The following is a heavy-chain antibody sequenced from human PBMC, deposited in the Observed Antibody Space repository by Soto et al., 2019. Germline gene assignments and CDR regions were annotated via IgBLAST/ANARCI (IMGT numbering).Heavy chain of an antibody. CDR2: IYTGGGT. CDR1: GGSISSYY. Sequence: SQTQSLTCTVSGGSISSYYWSWIRQPAGKGLEWIGRIYTGGGTDYNPSLKSRGTISVDTYKTQFSPNLSCVTAADPAVYYCARVGNGGYYDSSGYWTPAVYYYGMDVWGQGTTVTVSS. V-gene: IGHV4-4*07. J-gene: IGHJ6*02. D-gene: IGHD3-22*01. CDR3: ARVGNGGYYDSSGYWTPAVYYYGMDV.